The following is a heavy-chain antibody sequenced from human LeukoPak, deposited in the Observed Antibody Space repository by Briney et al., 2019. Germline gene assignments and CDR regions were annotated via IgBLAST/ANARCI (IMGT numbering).Heavy chain of an antibody. V-gene: IGHV3-7*01. J-gene: IGHJ3*02. D-gene: IGHD3-22*01. CDR3: ARRGPYLDSSGSWVHDAFDI. CDR2: IKQDGSEK. Sequence: GGSLRLSCAASGFTFSNYWMIWVRQAPGKGLEWVANIKQDGSEKYYVDSVRGRFTISRDNAKNSLYLQMNSLRVEDTAVYYCARRGPYLDSSGSWVHDAFDIWGQGTMVTVSS. CDR1: GFTFSNYW.